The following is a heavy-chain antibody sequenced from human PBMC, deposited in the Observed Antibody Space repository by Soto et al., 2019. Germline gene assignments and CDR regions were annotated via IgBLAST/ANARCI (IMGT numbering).Heavy chain of an antibody. CDR2: VGSSSGNT. V-gene: IGHV3-23*01. Sequence: EMQLLESGGGLVQPGGSLRLSCAASGYTFSSYGMSWVRQAPGKGLEWVSGVGSSSGNTYYADSAKGRFTISRDDSKNMVYMQINRLRAEDTAVYYFARGAAAAATDCFDAWGQGTLVTVSS. CDR3: ARGAAAAATDCFDA. J-gene: IGHJ5*02. D-gene: IGHD6-13*01. CDR1: GYTFSSYG.